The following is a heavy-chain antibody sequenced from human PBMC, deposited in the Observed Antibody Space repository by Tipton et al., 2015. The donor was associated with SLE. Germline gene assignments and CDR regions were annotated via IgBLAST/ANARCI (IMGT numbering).Heavy chain of an antibody. J-gene: IGHJ5*02. D-gene: IGHD6-19*01. CDR3: ARDLGSSGWYGRWFDP. CDR2: IYYSGST. V-gene: IGHV4-59*01. CDR1: GGSISSYY. Sequence: TLSLTCTVSGGSISSYYWSWIRQPPGKGLEWIGYIYYSGSTNYNPSLKSRVTISVDTSKNQFSLKLSSVTAADTAVYYCARDLGSSGWYGRWFDPWGQGTLVTVSS.